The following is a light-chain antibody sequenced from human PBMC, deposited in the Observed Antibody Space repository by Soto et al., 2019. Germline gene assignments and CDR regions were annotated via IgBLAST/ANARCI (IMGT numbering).Light chain of an antibody. V-gene: IGLV2-11*01. CDR1: SSDVGGYKY. J-gene: IGLJ1*01. CDR3: CSYADTYTYV. CDR2: DVT. Sequence: QSALAQPRSVSGSPGQSVTISCTGTSSDVGGYKYVSWYQHHPGKAPRLMIYDVTKRPSGVPDRFSGSKTGNTASLTISGLQADDEADYFCCSYADTYTYVFGTGTKVTVL.